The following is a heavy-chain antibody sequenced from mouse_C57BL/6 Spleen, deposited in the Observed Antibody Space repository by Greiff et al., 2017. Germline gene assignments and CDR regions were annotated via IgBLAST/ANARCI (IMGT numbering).Heavy chain of an antibody. Sequence: EVQLQQSGPELVKPGASVKMSCKASGYTFTDYNMHWVKQSHGKSLEWIGYINPNNGGTSYNQKFKGKDTLTVNKSSSTAYMELRSLTSEDSAVYYCARNYDYDVDYFDYWGQGTTLTVSS. J-gene: IGHJ2*01. CDR1: GYTFTDYN. CDR3: ARNYDYDVDYFDY. D-gene: IGHD2-4*01. CDR2: INPNNGGT. V-gene: IGHV1-22*01.